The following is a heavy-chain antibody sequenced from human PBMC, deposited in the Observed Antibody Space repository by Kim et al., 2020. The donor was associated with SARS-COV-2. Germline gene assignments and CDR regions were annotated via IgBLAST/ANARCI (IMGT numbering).Heavy chain of an antibody. CDR1: GGSISSYY. J-gene: IGHJ4*02. D-gene: IGHD4-17*01. Sequence: SETLSLTCTVSGGSISSYYWSWIRQPPGKGLEWIGYIYYSGSTNYNPSLKSRVTISVDTSKNQFSLKLSSVTAADTAVYYCARGRPHDYGDYLWYFDYWGQETLVTVS. V-gene: IGHV4-59*01. CDR3: ARGRPHDYGDYLWYFDY. CDR2: IYYSGST.